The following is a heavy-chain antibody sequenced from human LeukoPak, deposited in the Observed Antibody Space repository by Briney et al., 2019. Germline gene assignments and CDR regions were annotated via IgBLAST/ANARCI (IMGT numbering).Heavy chain of an antibody. Sequence: GGSLRLSCVASGFTFSSYSMNWVRQAPGKGLEWVSSIGSSSSYIYYADSVKGRFTISRDNAKNSLHLQMNSLRAEDTAVYYCAASTKHTAMVDYWGRGTLVTVSS. CDR1: GFTFSSYS. D-gene: IGHD5-18*01. V-gene: IGHV3-21*01. J-gene: IGHJ4*02. CDR3: AASTKHTAMVDY. CDR2: IGSSSSYI.